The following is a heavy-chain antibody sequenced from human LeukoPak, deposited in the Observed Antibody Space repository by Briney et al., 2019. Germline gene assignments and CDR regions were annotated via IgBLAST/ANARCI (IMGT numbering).Heavy chain of an antibody. CDR1: GGSIRSSSYY. V-gene: IGHV4-39*01. CDR3: ARRPVRQLWFRGAFDY. Sequence: SETLSLTCTVSGGSIRSSSYYWGWIRQPPGKGLEWIGSIYYSGSTYYNPSLKSRVTVSVDTSKNQFSLKLSSVTAADTAVYYCARRPVRQLWFRGAFDYWGQGTLVTVSS. D-gene: IGHD5-18*01. J-gene: IGHJ4*02. CDR2: IYYSGST.